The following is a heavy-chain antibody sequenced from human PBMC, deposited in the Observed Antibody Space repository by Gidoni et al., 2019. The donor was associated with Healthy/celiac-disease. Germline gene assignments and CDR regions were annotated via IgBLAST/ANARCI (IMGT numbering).Heavy chain of an antibody. D-gene: IGHD1-1*01. CDR2: ISYDGSNK. CDR1: GFTFRSYG. J-gene: IGHJ2*01. CDR3: AKEQIVQLELRDEWYFDL. V-gene: IGHV3-30*18. Sequence: QVQLVASGGGVVQPGRSLRLSCAASGFTFRSYGMHWVRQAPGKGLEWVAVISYDGSNKYYADSVKGRFTISRDNSKNTLYLQMNSLRAEDTAVYYCAKEQIVQLELRDEWYFDLWGRGTLVTVSS.